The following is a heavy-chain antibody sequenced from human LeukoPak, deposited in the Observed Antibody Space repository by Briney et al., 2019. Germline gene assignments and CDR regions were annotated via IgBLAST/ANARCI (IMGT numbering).Heavy chain of an antibody. CDR3: ARDSGGYCTNGVCSTFDY. V-gene: IGHV3-48*03. D-gene: IGHD2-8*01. J-gene: IGHJ4*02. Sequence: GGSLRLSCAASGFTFSSYEMNWVRQAPGKGLEWVSYISSSGSTIYYADSVKGRFTISRDNAENSLYLQMNSLRAEDTAVYYCARDSGGYCTNGVCSTFDYWGQGTLVTVSS. CDR2: ISSSGSTI. CDR1: GFTFSSYE.